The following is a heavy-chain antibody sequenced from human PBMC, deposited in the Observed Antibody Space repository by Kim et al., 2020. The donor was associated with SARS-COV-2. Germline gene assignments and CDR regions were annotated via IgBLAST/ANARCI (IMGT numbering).Heavy chain of an antibody. CDR2: IYYSGST. J-gene: IGHJ4*02. CDR3: ARVVVVITNYFDY. Sequence: SETLSLTCTVSGGSISSSSYYWGWIRQPPGKGLEWIGSIYYSGSTYYNPSLKSRVTISVDTSKNQFSLKLSSVTAADTAVYYCARVVVVITNYFDYWGQGTLVTVSS. D-gene: IGHD3-22*01. CDR1: GGSISSSSYY. V-gene: IGHV4-39*01.